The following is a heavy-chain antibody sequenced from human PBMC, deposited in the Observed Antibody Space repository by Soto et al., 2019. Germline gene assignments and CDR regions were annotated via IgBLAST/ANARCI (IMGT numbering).Heavy chain of an antibody. V-gene: IGHV1-18*01. CDR3: AREAIAAAATAYYYGMDV. CDR1: GYTFTSYG. Sequence: ASVKVSCKASGYTFTSYGISWVRQAPGQGXEWMGWISAYNGNTNYAQKLQGRVTMTTDTSTSTAYMELRSLRSDDTAVYYCAREAIAAAATAYYYGMDVWGQGTTVTVSS. D-gene: IGHD6-13*01. CDR2: ISAYNGNT. J-gene: IGHJ6*02.